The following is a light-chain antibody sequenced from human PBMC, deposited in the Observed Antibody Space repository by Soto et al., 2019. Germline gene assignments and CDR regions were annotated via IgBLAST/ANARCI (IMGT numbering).Light chain of an antibody. V-gene: IGKV1-33*01. CDR3: QQYDTLPYT. CDR1: QDISNY. CDR2: DAS. Sequence: DIQMTQSPSSPSAYVGDRVTITCQASQDISNYLNWYQQKPGKAPKLLIYDASNLETGVPSRFSGSRSGTDFSFTISSLQSEDIATYYCQQYDTLPYTFGQGTKLEIK. J-gene: IGKJ2*01.